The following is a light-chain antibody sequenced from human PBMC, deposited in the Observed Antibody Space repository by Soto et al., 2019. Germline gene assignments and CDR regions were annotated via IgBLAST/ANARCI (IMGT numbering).Light chain of an antibody. J-gene: IGKJ5*01. CDR2: DVS. CDR1: QSVSSF. CDR3: QQRSNWPPIT. V-gene: IGKV3-11*01. Sequence: EIVLTQSPATLSLSPGEGATLSCRASQSVSSFLAWYQQKPGQAPRLLIYDVSNRATGIPARFSGSGSGTDFTLTISSLEPEDFAVYYCQQRSNWPPITFGQGTRLETK.